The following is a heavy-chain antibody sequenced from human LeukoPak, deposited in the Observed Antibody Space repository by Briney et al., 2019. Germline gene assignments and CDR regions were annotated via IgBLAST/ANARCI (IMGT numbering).Heavy chain of an antibody. CDR2: INNDGRST. CDR1: GFTFSSYW. CDR3: ARVRWGGLYYFDY. V-gene: IGHV3-74*01. Sequence: GGSLRLSCAASGFTFSSYWMHWVRQAPGKGLVGVSRINNDGRSTNYADSVKGRFTISRDNAKNTLYLQMNSLRAEDTAVYYCARVRWGGLYYFDYWGQGALVTVSS. J-gene: IGHJ4*02. D-gene: IGHD3-16*01.